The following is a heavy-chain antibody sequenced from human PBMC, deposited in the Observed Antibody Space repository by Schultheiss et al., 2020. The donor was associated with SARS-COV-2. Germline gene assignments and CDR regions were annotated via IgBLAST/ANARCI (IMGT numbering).Heavy chain of an antibody. CDR1: GGSISVSYY. J-gene: IGHJ4*02. D-gene: IGHD3-16*02. V-gene: IGHV4-59*08. Sequence: SETLSLTCAVSGGSISVSYYWTWIRQYPGKGLEWIGYIYYSGSTNYNPSLKSLVTISVDTSKNQFSLELSSVTAADTAVYYCARGTFGGVIALDYWGQGTLVTVAS. CDR3: ARGTFGGVIALDY. CDR2: IYYSGST.